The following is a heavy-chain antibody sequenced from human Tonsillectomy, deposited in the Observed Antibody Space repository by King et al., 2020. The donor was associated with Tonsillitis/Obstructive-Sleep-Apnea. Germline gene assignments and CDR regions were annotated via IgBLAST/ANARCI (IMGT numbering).Heavy chain of an antibody. CDR2: IYPGDSDT. CDR1: GYSFTSYW. J-gene: IGHJ3*02. D-gene: IGHD3-10*01. V-gene: IGHV5-51*01. CDR3: ASREVLWFRELFESDAFDI. Sequence: QLVQSGAEVKKPGESLKISCKGSGYSFTSYWIGWVRQMPGKGLEWMGIIYPGDSDTRYSPSYQGQVTISADKSISTAYLQWSSLKASDTAMYYCASREVLWFRELFESDAFDIWGQGTMVTVSS.